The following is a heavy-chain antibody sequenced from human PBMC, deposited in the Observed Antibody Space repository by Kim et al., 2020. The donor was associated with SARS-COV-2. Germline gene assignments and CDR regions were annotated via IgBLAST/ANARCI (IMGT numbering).Heavy chain of an antibody. CDR1: GGSISSGDYY. CDR3: ARAQGVPAVIVFDY. V-gene: IGHV4-30-4*01. CDR2: IYYSGST. Sequence: SETLSLTCTLSGGSISSGDYYWSWIRQPPGKGLEWIGYIYYSGSTHYNPSLKSRVTISVDTSKNQFSLKLSSVTAADTAVYYCARAQGVPAVIVFDYWGQGTLVTVSS. J-gene: IGHJ4*02. D-gene: IGHD2-2*01.